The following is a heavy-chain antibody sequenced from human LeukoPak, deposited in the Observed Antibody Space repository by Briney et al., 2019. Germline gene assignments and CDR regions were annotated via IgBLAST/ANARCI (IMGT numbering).Heavy chain of an antibody. V-gene: IGHV3-23*01. Sequence: GGSLRLSCAASGFTFSSYAMSWVRQAPGKGLEWVSAISGSGGSTYYADSVKGRFTISRDNSKNTLYLQMNSLRAEDTAVYYCARAGFWSGYYKNYFDYWGQGTLVTVSS. CDR1: GFTFSSYA. CDR2: ISGSGGST. CDR3: ARAGFWSGYYKNYFDY. J-gene: IGHJ4*02. D-gene: IGHD3-3*01.